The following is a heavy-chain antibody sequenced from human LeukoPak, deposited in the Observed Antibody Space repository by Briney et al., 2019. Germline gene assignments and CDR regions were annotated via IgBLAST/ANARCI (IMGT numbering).Heavy chain of an antibody. D-gene: IGHD1-26*01. CDR1: GFTFSSYG. CDR3: ARDKWELLGGMDV. CDR2: IWYDGSNK. J-gene: IGHJ6*01. V-gene: IGHV3-33*01. Sequence: PGRSLRLSCAASGFTFSSYGMHWVRQAPGKGLEWVAVIWYDGSNKYYADSVKGRFTISRDNSKNTLYLQMNRRRAEDTAVYYCARDKWELLGGMDVWGQGTTVTVSS.